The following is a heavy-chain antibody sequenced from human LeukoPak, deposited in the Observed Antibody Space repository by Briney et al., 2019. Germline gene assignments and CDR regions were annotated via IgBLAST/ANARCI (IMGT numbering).Heavy chain of an antibody. J-gene: IGHJ6*03. CDR2: IKQDGSEK. Sequence: GSLRLSCAASGFTFSSYWMSWVRQAPGKGLEWVANIKQDGSEKYYVDSVKGRFTVSRDNAKNSLYLQMNSLRAEDTAVYYCARDSTTMVRGVIITGYYMDVWGKGTTVTISS. CDR1: GFTFSSYW. D-gene: IGHD3-10*01. CDR3: ARDSTTMVRGVIITGYYMDV. V-gene: IGHV3-7*01.